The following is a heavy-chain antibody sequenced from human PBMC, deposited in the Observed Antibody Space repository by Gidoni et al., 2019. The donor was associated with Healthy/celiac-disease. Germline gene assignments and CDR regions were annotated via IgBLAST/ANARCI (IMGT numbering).Heavy chain of an antibody. J-gene: IGHJ6*02. CDR2: ISSSSSTI. V-gene: IGHV3-48*01. D-gene: IGHD1-26*01. CDR3: ARDGSYYYYYYGMDV. CDR1: GFTFSSYS. Sequence: EVQLVESGGGLVQPGGSLRLAWAAAGFTFSSYSMNWVRQAPGKGLELVSYISSSSSTIYYADSVKGRFTLSRDNAKNSLYLQMNSLRAEDTAVYYCARDGSYYYYYYGMDVWGQGTTVTVSS.